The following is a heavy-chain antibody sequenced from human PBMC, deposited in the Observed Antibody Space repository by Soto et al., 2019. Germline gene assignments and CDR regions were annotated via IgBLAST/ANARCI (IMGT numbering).Heavy chain of an antibody. CDR2: INAGNGNT. CDR1: GYTFTSYA. J-gene: IGHJ6*03. D-gene: IGHD3-3*01. CDR3: AKDQGQTTIFGVVQDNMDV. V-gene: IGHV1-3*01. Sequence: ASVKVSCKASGYTFTSYAMHWVRQAPGQGLEWMGWINAGNGNTRYSQKFQGRVTITRDTSASTAYMELSSLRSEDTAVYYCAKDQGQTTIFGVVQDNMDVWGKGTTVTVSS.